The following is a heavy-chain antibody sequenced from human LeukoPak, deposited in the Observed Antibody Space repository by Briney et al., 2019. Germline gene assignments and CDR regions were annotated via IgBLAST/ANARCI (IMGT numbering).Heavy chain of an antibody. J-gene: IGHJ4*02. D-gene: IGHD3-22*01. V-gene: IGHV3-20*04. Sequence: PGGSLRPSCAASGFTFDDYGMSWVRQAPGKGLEWVSGINWNGGSTGYADSVKGRFTISRDNAKNSLYLQMNSLRAEDTALYYCARVGHYDSSGYWGYWGQGTLVTVSS. CDR3: ARVGHYDSSGYWGY. CDR2: INWNGGST. CDR1: GFTFDDYG.